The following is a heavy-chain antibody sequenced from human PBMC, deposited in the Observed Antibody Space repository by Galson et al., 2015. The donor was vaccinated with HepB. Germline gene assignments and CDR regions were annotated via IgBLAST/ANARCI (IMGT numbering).Heavy chain of an antibody. CDR2: IYYSGST. CDR3: AGSYSSSWYLNY. J-gene: IGHJ4*02. D-gene: IGHD6-13*01. CDR1: GGSISSGGYY. Sequence: TLSLTCTVSGGSISSGGYYWSWISQHPGKGLEWIGYIYYSGSTYYNPSLKSRVTISVDTSKNQFSLKLSSVTAADTAVYYCAGSYSSSWYLNYWGQGTLVTVSS. V-gene: IGHV4-31*03.